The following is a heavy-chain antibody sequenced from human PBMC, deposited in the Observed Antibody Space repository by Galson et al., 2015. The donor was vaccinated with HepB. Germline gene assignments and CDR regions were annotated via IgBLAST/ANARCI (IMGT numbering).Heavy chain of an antibody. CDR3: ASDLLGGYSYGSYYYYGMDV. V-gene: IGHV3-21*01. CDR1: GFTFSSYT. Sequence: SLRLSCAASGFTFSSYTMNWVRQAPGKGLEWVSSISSSSSYIYYADSVKGRFTISRDNAKNSLYLQMNSLRAEDTALYYCASDLLGGYSYGSYYYYGMDVWGQGTTVTVSS. J-gene: IGHJ6*02. CDR2: ISSSSSYI. D-gene: IGHD5-18*01.